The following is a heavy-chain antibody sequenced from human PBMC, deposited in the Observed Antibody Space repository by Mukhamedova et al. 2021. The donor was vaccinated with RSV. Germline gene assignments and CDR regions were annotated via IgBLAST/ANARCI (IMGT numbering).Heavy chain of an antibody. CDR2: GDT. D-gene: IGHD2/OR15-2a*01. Sequence: GDTYYADSVRGRSTISTDNSKITLYLQMNSLRAEDTAIYYCTKTLSTVRDYWYGMDVWGQGTPVTVSS. V-gene: IGHV3-23*01. CDR3: TKTLSTVRDYWYGMDV. J-gene: IGHJ6*02.